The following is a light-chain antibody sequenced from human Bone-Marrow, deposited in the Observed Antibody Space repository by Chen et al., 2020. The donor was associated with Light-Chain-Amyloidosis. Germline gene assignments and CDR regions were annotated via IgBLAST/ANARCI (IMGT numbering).Light chain of an antibody. CDR1: DLPTQY. CDR3: QSADRSGTYEVI. CDR2: RDT. Sequence: SYELTQPPSVSVSPGQTARITCSGDDLPTQYAYWYQQKPGQAPVLVIHRDTERPSGISERFSGSSSGTTATLTISGVQAEDEADYNCQSADRSGTYEVIFGGGTKLTVL. V-gene: IGLV3-25*03. J-gene: IGLJ2*01.